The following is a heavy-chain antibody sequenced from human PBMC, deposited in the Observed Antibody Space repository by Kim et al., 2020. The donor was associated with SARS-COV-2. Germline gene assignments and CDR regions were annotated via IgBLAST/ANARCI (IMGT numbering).Heavy chain of an antibody. V-gene: IGHV4-31*03. CDR2: IYYSGST. CDR1: GGSISSGGYY. Sequence: SETLSLTCTVSGGSISSGGYYWSWIRQHPGKGLEWIGYIYYSGSTYYNPSLKSRVTISVDTSKNQFSLKLSSVTAADTAVYYCARDLNGYGDYRPLPIVYWGQGTLVTVSS. D-gene: IGHD4-17*01. J-gene: IGHJ4*02. CDR3: ARDLNGYGDYRPLPIVY.